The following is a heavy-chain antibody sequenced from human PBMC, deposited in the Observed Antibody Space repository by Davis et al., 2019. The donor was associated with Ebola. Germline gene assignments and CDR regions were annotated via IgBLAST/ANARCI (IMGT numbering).Heavy chain of an antibody. CDR2: IYYSGST. D-gene: IGHD5-18*01. V-gene: IGHV4-59*08. Sequence: MPSETLSLTCTVSGGSISSYYWSWIRQPTGKGLEWIGYIYYSGSTNYNPSLKSRVTISVDTSKNQFSLKLSSVTAADTAVYYCARLPGLQLWSGMDVWGQGTTVTVSS. J-gene: IGHJ6*02. CDR1: GGSISSYY. CDR3: ARLPGLQLWSGMDV.